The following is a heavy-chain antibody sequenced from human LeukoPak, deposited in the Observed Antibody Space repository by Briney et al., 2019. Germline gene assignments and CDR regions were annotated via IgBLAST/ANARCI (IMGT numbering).Heavy chain of an antibody. Sequence: ASVKDSCKASGYSFTNYDINWVRQAPGQGLEWMGWMKPDSGDTGYAQKFQGRVTFSRNTSISTAYMALTNLRSEDTAVYYCARCDYDTTINPNWFDLWGQGTLVTVSS. V-gene: IGHV1-8*03. J-gene: IGHJ5*02. CDR3: ARCDYDTTINPNWFDL. CDR2: MKPDSGDT. D-gene: IGHD3-22*01. CDR1: GYSFTNYD.